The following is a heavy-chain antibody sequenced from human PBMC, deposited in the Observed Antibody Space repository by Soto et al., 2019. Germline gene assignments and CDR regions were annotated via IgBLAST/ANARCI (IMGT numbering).Heavy chain of an antibody. D-gene: IGHD5-12*01. J-gene: IGHJ4*02. V-gene: IGHV3-49*03. CDR3: TLLDIVVTTEPPFDY. CDR2: IRSKAYGGTT. CDR1: GFTFGDYA. Sequence: EVQLVESGGGLVQPGRSLRLSCTASGFTFGDYAMSWFRQAPGKGLEWVGFIRSKAYGGTTEYAASVKGRFTISRDDSKSIAYLQMNSLKTEDTAVYYCTLLDIVVTTEPPFDYWGQGTLVTVSS.